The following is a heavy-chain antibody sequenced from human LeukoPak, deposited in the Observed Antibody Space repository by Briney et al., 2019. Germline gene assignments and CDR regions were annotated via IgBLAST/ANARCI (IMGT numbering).Heavy chain of an antibody. J-gene: IGHJ4*02. Sequence: GESLKISCKGSGYSFTSYWIGWVRPMPGKGLEWMGIIYPGDSDTRYSPSFQGQVTISVDKSISTAYLQWSSLKASDTAMYYCARQGPFGVAAAGTHSDYWGQGTLVTVSS. D-gene: IGHD6-13*01. CDR3: ARQGPFGVAAAGTHSDY. CDR1: GYSFTSYW. CDR2: IYPGDSDT. V-gene: IGHV5-51*01.